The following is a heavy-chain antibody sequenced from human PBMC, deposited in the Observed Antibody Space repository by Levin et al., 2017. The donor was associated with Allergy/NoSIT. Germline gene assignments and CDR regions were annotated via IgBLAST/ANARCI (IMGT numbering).Heavy chain of an antibody. V-gene: IGHV3-23*01. J-gene: IGHJ4*02. D-gene: IGHD4-11*01. CDR2: IRGGDSST. CDR1: GFTFSSYG. Sequence: GGSLRLSCAASGFTFSSYGMGWVRQAPGKGLEWVAAIRGGDSSTYYGDSVKGRFTISRDDSKNTLYLQMNSLRAEDTAVYYCAKKSIGYSGFHFDHWGQGTLVTVSS. CDR3: AKKSIGYSGFHFDH.